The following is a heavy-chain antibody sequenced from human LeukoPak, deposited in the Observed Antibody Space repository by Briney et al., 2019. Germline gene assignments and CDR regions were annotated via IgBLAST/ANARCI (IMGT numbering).Heavy chain of an antibody. CDR3: ARHGPPWYSSIWYPTDAFDI. CDR2: IYYSGST. CDR1: GGSISSYY. D-gene: IGHD6-13*01. J-gene: IGHJ3*02. Sequence: TSETLSLTCTVSGGSISSYYWSWIRQPPGKGLEWIGYIYYSGSTNYNPSLKSRVTISVDTSKNQFSLKLSSVTAADTAVYYCARHGPPWYSSIWYPTDAFDIWGQGTMVTVSS. V-gene: IGHV4-59*08.